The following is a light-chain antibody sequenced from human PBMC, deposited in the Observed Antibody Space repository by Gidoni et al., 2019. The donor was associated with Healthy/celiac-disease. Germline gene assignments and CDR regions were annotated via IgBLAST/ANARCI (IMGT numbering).Light chain of an antibody. Sequence: DIVMTQSPDPLAVSLGERATINCKSSQSVLYSSNNKNYLAWYQQKPGQPPKLLIYWASTRESGVTDRVSGSGSGTDFTLTISSLQAEDVAVYYCQQYYSTPTFGQGTKVEIK. V-gene: IGKV4-1*01. CDR2: WAS. CDR3: QQYYSTPT. CDR1: QSVLYSSNNKNY. J-gene: IGKJ1*01.